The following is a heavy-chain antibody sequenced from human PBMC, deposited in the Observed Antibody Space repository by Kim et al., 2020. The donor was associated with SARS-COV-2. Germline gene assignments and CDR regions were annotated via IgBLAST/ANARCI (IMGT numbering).Heavy chain of an antibody. CDR1: GFSLSTSGMC. V-gene: IGHV2-70*11. CDR3: ARIRLSPIHPLYGSGWYVREFDP. Sequence: SGPTLVKPTQTLTLTCTFSGFSLSTSGMCVSWIRQPPGKALEWLARIDWDDDKYYSTSLKTRLTISKDTSKNQVVLTMTNMDPVDTATYYCARIRLSPIHPLYGSGWYVREFDPWGQGTLVTVSS. CDR2: IDWDDDK. D-gene: IGHD6-13*01. J-gene: IGHJ5*02.